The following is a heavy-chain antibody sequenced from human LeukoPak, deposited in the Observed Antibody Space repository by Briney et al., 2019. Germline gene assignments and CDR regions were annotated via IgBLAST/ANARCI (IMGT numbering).Heavy chain of an antibody. D-gene: IGHD3-10*02. CDR1: GFIFSNYV. Sequence: GGSLGLSCAASGFIFSNYVMGWVRQAPGKGLELVSSTSDIGIGTYYADSVKGRFTIFRDNSKNILYLQMNSLRAEDTAIYYCAKRGGGSMFAFDIWGQGTMVTVSS. CDR2: TSDIGIGT. J-gene: IGHJ3*02. CDR3: AKRGGGSMFAFDI. V-gene: IGHV3-23*01.